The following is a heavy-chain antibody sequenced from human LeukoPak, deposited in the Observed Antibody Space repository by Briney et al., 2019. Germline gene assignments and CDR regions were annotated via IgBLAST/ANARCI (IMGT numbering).Heavy chain of an antibody. D-gene: IGHD3-3*01. V-gene: IGHV3-7*01. CDR2: INQDGSEK. CDR1: GFTFSRYW. Sequence: GGSLRLSCAASGFTFSRYWMSWVRQAPGKGLEWVANINQDGSEKYYVDSVKGRFTISRDNAKNSLYLQMNRLRAEDTAVYYCARDQGFSYYYYYMDVWGKGTTVTASS. J-gene: IGHJ6*03. CDR3: ARDQGFSYYYYYMDV.